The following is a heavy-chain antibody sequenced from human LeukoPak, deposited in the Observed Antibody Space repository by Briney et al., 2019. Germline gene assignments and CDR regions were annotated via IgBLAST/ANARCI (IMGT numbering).Heavy chain of an antibody. J-gene: IGHJ4*02. Sequence: SVKVSCKASGGTFSIYAITWVRQAPGQGLEWMGGIIPIFGTANYAQKFQGRVTITADESTSTAYMELRSLRSDDTAVYYCARERTRGYCSGGSCYSDYWGQGTLVTVSS. D-gene: IGHD2-15*01. V-gene: IGHV1-69*01. CDR1: GGTFSIYA. CDR3: ARERTRGYCSGGSCYSDY. CDR2: IIPIFGTA.